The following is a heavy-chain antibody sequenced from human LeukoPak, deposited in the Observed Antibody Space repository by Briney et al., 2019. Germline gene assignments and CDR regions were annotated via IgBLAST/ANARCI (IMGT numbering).Heavy chain of an antibody. V-gene: IGHV3-23*01. Sequence: PGGSLRLSCAASGFTFSSYAMSWVRPAPGMGLEWVSAISGSGGSTYYADSVKGRFTISRDISKNTLYLQMNSLRAEDTAVYYCAKGSNFWSGYPDYWGQGTLVTVSS. J-gene: IGHJ4*02. CDR3: AKGSNFWSGYPDY. CDR1: GFTFSSYA. D-gene: IGHD3-3*01. CDR2: ISGSGGST.